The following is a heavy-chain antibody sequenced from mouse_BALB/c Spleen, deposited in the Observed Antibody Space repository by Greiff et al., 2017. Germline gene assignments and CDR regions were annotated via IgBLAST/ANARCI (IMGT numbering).Heavy chain of an antibody. J-gene: IGHJ3*01. Sequence: EVNVVESGGGLVKPGGSLKLSCAASGFTFSSYGMSWVRQNPDKRLELVATINSNGGSTYYPDSVKGRFTISGNNAKNTLYLQMSSLKSEDTAMYYCAKDDEAYWGQGTLVTVSA. CDR3: AKDDEAY. CDR2: INSNGGST. V-gene: IGHV5-6-3*01. CDR1: GFTFSSYG.